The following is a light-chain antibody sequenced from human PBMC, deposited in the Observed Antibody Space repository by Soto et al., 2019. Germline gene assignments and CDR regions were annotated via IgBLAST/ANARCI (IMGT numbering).Light chain of an antibody. J-gene: IGLJ2*01. Sequence: QSALTQPRSVSGSPGQSVTISCTGTSSDVGGYNYVSWYQQHPGKAPRLMIYDVSTRPSGVPDRFSGSKSGNTASLTISGLQAEDEADYYCSSYAGSNSVVFGGGTKLPVL. CDR3: SSYAGSNSVV. CDR1: SSDVGGYNY. CDR2: DVS. V-gene: IGLV2-11*01.